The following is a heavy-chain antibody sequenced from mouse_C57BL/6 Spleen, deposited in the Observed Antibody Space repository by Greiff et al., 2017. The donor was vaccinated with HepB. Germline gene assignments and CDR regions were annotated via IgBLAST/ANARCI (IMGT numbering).Heavy chain of an antibody. CDR3: ARDYGSSYWFAY. J-gene: IGHJ3*01. Sequence: EVQRVESGGGLVQPGGSLSLSCAASGFTFTDYYMSWVRQPPGKALEWLGFIRNKANGYTTEYSASVKGRFTISRDNSQSILYRQMNALRAEDSATYYCARDYGSSYWFAYWGQGTLVTVSA. V-gene: IGHV7-3*01. CDR1: GFTFTDYY. CDR2: IRNKANGYTT. D-gene: IGHD1-1*01.